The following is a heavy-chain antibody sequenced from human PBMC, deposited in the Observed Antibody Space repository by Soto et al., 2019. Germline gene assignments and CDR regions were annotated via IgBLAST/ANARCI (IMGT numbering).Heavy chain of an antibody. CDR2: IIPIFGTA. CDR3: ARTRIDYGGNPYYYYGMDV. Sequence: SVKVSCKASGGTFSSYAISWVRQAPGQGLEWMGGIIPIFGTANYAQKFQGRVTITADESTSTAYMELSRLRSEDTAVYYCARTRIDYGGNPYYYYGMDVLGQGTTVTVSS. J-gene: IGHJ6*02. V-gene: IGHV1-69*13. CDR1: GGTFSSYA. D-gene: IGHD4-17*01.